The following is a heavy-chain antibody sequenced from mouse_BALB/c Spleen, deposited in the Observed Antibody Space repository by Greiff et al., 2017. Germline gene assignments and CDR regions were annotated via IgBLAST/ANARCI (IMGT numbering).Heavy chain of an antibody. CDR1: GFTFSSFG. CDR2: ISSGSSTI. CDR3: ARGITTVVATPAY. D-gene: IGHD1-1*01. Sequence: DVMLVESGGGLVQPGGSRKLSCAASGFTFSSFGMHWVRQAPEKGLEWVAYISSGSSTIYYADTVKGRFTISRDNPKNTLFLQMTSLRSEDTAMYYCARGITTVVATPAYWGQGTLVTVSA. J-gene: IGHJ3*01. V-gene: IGHV5-17*02.